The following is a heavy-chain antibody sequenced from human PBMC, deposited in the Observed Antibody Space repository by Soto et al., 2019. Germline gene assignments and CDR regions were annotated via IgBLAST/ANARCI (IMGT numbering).Heavy chain of an antibody. CDR3: ARDGSRCSGGSCYFFSDY. V-gene: IGHV1-3*01. Sequence: ASVKVSCKASGYTFTSYAMHWVLQAPGQRLEWMGWINAGNGNTKYSQKFQGRVTITRDTSASTAYTELSSLRSEDTAVYYCARDGSRCSGGSCYFFSDYWGQGTLVTVSS. CDR1: GYTFTSYA. D-gene: IGHD2-15*01. J-gene: IGHJ4*02. CDR2: INAGNGNT.